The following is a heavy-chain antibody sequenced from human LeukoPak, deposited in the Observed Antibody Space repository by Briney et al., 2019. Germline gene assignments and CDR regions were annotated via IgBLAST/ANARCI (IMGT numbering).Heavy chain of an antibody. CDR2: TYYRSNSYN. CDR1: GDTVSSNSAA. V-gene: IGHV6-1*01. CDR3: ARDLDGFED. J-gene: IGHJ4*02. Sequence: SQTLSLTCAVSGDTVSSNSAAWNWIRQSPSRGLEWLGRTYYRSNSYNDYAVIVQSRITINPDTSKNQDSLQLNSVTPEDTAVYYCARDLDGFEDWGQGTLGTVSA.